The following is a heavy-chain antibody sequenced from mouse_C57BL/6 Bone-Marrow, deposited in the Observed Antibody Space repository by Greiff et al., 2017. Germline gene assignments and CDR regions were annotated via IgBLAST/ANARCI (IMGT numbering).Heavy chain of an antibody. CDR2: IDPSDSYT. D-gene: IGHD2-2*01. CDR1: GYTFTSYW. CDR3: ASGPLYYGYEDAMDY. Sequence: VQLQQPGAELVMPGASVKLSCKASGYTFTSYWMHWVKQRPGQGLEWIGEIDPSDSYTNYNQKFKGKSTLTVDKSSSTAYMHLSSLTSEDSAVYYCASGPLYYGYEDAMDYWGQGTSVTVSS. J-gene: IGHJ4*01. V-gene: IGHV1-69*01.